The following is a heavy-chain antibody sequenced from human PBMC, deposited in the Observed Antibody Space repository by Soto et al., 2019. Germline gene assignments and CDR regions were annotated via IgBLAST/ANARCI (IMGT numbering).Heavy chain of an antibody. CDR1: GFTFSSYA. CDR2: ISSNGGST. J-gene: IGHJ4*02. Sequence: GGSLRLSCSASGFTFSSYAMHWVRQAPGKGLEYVSAISSNGGSTYYADSVKGRFTISRDNSKNTLYLQMSSLRAEDTAVYYCVKPSSLDYGDLYSPFDYWGQGTLVTVSS. V-gene: IGHV3-64D*06. D-gene: IGHD4-17*01. CDR3: VKPSSLDYGDLYSPFDY.